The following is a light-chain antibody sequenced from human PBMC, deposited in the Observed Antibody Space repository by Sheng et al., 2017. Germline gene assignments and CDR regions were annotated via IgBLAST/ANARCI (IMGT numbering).Light chain of an antibody. J-gene: IGLJ1*01. CDR2: MSL. Sequence: QSALTQPASVSGSPGQSITISCTGTSSDVGTYDYVSWYQQHPGKPPNSCFLMSLSGPWGFLIRFSGSNLATRPTCTFSGLQAADEADYYCSSHTSSNTYVFGTGNQSHRP. CDR3: SSHTSSNTYV. V-gene: IGLV2-14*03. CDR1: SSDVGTYDY.